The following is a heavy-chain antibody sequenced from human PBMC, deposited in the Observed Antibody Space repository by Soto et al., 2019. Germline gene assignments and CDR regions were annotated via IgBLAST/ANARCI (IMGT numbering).Heavy chain of an antibody. CDR2: ISGSGGST. V-gene: IGHV3-23*01. Sequence: PGGSLRLSCAASGFTFSSYAMSWVRQAPGKGLEWVSAISGSGGSTYYADSVKGRFTISRDNSKNTLYLQMNSLRAEDTAVYYCAKDAAGANTAPIVYYYYYMDVWGKGTTVTV. CDR1: GFTFSSYA. D-gene: IGHD1-26*01. CDR3: AKDAAGANTAPIVYYYYYMDV. J-gene: IGHJ6*03.